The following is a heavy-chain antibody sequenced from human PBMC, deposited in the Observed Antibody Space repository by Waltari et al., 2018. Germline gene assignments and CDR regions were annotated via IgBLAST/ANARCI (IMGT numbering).Heavy chain of an antibody. CDR1: GYSISSGYY. Sequence: QVQLQESGPGLVKPSETLSLTCAVSGYSISSGYYWGWLRQPPGKGLEWIGSIYHSGSTYYNPSLKSRVTISVDTSKNQFSLKLSSVTAADTAVYYCARTIAAAGWYYMDVWGKGTTVTVSS. D-gene: IGHD6-13*01. CDR2: IYHSGST. CDR3: ARTIAAAGWYYMDV. J-gene: IGHJ6*03. V-gene: IGHV4-38-2*01.